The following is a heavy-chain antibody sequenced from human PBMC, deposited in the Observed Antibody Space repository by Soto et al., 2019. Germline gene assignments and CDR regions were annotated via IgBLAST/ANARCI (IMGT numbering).Heavy chain of an antibody. Sequence: SVEVACTASLYTFIDYFMDWLREPPAQGLAWMGWINPNSGGTNYAQKFQGWGTMTRDTSISTAYMELSRRRSDDTAVYHVAIIGYSITGSLSVWGQGTPVTVSS. J-gene: IGHJ4*02. CDR3: AIIGYSITGSLSV. CDR1: LYTFIDYF. CDR2: INPNSGGT. V-gene: IGHV1-2*04. D-gene: IGHD2-21*01.